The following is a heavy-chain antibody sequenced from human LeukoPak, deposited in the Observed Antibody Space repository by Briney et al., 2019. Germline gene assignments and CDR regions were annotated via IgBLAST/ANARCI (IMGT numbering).Heavy chain of an antibody. V-gene: IGHV3-48*01. J-gene: IGHJ4*02. CDR1: GFTFSSYS. CDR2: ISSSSSTI. Sequence: GRSLRLSCAASGFTFSSYSMNWVRQAPGKGLEWVSYISSSSSTIYYADSVKGRFTISRDNAKNSLYLQMNSLRAEDTAVYYCARGRGQDIVVVPAATNDYWGQGTLVTVSS. D-gene: IGHD2-2*01. CDR3: ARGRGQDIVVVPAATNDY.